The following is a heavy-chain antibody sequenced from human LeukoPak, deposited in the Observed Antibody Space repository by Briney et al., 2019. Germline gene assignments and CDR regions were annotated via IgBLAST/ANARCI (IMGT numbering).Heavy chain of an antibody. D-gene: IGHD3-9*01. Sequence: GASVKVSCKASGYTFITHGLTWVRQAPGQGLEWMGWISAYSGNTIYAQTLQDRLTMTTDTSTSTAYMELRSLRSDDTAVYYCARGRLRYLDWTRAYSDYWGQGTLVTVSS. CDR2: ISAYSGNT. CDR1: GYTFITHG. J-gene: IGHJ4*02. V-gene: IGHV1-18*01. CDR3: ARGRLRYLDWTRAYSDY.